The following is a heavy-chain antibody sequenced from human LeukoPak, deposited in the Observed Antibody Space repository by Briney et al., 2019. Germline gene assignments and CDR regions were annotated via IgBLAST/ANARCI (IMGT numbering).Heavy chain of an antibody. CDR3: ARVRGGYRSSTSCSKGIYYYYGMDV. Sequence: SETLSLTCTVSGGSISSSSYYWGWIRQPPGKGLEWIGSIYYSGSTYYNPSLKSRVTISVDTSKNQFSLKLSSVTAADTAVYYCARVRGGYRSSTSCSKGIYYYYGMDVWGQVTTVTVSS. D-gene: IGHD2-2*01. CDR1: GGSISSSSYY. CDR2: IYYSGST. J-gene: IGHJ6*02. V-gene: IGHV4-39*07.